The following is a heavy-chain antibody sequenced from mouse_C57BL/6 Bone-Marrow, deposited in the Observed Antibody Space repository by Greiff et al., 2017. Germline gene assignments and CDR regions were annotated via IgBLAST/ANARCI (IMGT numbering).Heavy chain of an antibody. CDR2: IDPENGDT. J-gene: IGHJ2*01. CDR3: TPWYYGSSYGY. CDR1: GFNIKDDY. Sequence: EVQLKESGAELVRPGASVTLSCTASGFNIKDDYMHWVKQRPEQGLEWIGWIDPENGDTEYASKFQGKATITADTSSNTAYLQLSSLTSEDTAVYYCTPWYYGSSYGYWGQGTTLTVSS. D-gene: IGHD1-1*01. V-gene: IGHV14-4*01.